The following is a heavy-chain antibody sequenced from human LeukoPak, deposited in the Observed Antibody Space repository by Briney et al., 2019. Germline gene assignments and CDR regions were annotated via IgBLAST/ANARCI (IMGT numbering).Heavy chain of an antibody. CDR1: GYSFTSYW. J-gene: IGHJ4*02. Sequence: GESLKISCKGSGYSFTSYWIGWVRQMPGKGLEWMGIIYPGDSDTRYSPSFQGQVTISADKSISTAYLQWSTLKASDTAMYYCARQRDIGSYFSSFDYWGQGTLVTVSS. CDR2: IYPGDSDT. D-gene: IGHD1-26*01. V-gene: IGHV5-51*01. CDR3: ARQRDIGSYFSSFDY.